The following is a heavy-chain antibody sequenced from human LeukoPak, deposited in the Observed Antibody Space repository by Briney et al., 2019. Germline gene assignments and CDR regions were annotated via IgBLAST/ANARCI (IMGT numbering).Heavy chain of an antibody. CDR1: GGSISSTSYY. V-gene: IGHV4-39*01. CDR3: ARQPRYCSGGSCYQDVNWFDP. Sequence: PSETLSLTCTVSGGSISSTSYYWGWIRLPPGKGLEWIGTIYYSGITYYNPSLKSRVTISVDTSKNQFSLKLTSVTAADTAVYYCARQPRYCSGGSCYQDVNWFDPWGQGTLVTVSS. CDR2: IYYSGIT. J-gene: IGHJ5*02. D-gene: IGHD2-15*01.